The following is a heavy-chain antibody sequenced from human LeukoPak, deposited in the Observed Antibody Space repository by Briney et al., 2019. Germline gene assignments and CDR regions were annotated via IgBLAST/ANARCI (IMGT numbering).Heavy chain of an antibody. D-gene: IGHD2-15*01. CDR2: ISSSGSTI. CDR3: ARDRGGGHMDV. V-gene: IGHV3-48*03. Sequence: GGSLRLSCVVSGFTYSSYEINWVHQAPGNGLEWVSYISSSGSTIYYADSVKGRFTISRENAKNSLYLQMNSLRAGDTAVYYCARDRGGGHMDVWGKGTTVTISS. J-gene: IGHJ6*03. CDR1: GFTYSSYE.